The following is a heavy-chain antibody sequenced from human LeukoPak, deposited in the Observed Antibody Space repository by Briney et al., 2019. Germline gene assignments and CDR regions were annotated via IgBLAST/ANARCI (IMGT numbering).Heavy chain of an antibody. D-gene: IGHD3-10*01. CDR2: ISGSGGST. CDR3: ARARGVYGSGPTVGFDAFDI. Sequence: PGGSLRLSCAASGFTFSSYAMSWVRQAPGKGLEWVSAISGSGGSTYYADSVKGRFTISRDNAKNSLYLQMNSLRAEDTAVYYCARARGVYGSGPTVGFDAFDIWGQGTMVTVSS. V-gene: IGHV3-23*01. J-gene: IGHJ3*02. CDR1: GFTFSSYA.